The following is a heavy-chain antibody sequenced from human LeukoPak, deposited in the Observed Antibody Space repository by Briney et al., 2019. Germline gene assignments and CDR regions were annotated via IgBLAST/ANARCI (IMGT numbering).Heavy chain of an antibody. V-gene: IGHV4-30-2*01. CDR3: ARDSLGRGVDY. CDR1: GGSISSGGYS. Sequence: SQTLSLTCAVSGGSISSGGYSWSWIRQPPGKGLEWIGYIYHSGSTYYNPSLKSRVTISVDRSKNQFSLKLSSVTAADTAVYYCARDSLGRGVDYWGQGTLVTVSS. J-gene: IGHJ4*02. CDR2: IYHSGST.